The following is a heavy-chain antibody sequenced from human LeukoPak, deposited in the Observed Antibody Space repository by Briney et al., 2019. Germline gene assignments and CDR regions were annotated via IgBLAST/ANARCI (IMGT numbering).Heavy chain of an antibody. CDR3: ARALTVTDQPFMDV. CDR1: GGSISTYY. CDR2: INHSGNT. V-gene: IGHV4-34*01. D-gene: IGHD4-17*01. J-gene: IGHJ6*03. Sequence: PSETLSLTCTVSGGSISTYYWSWIRQPPGKGLEWIGEINHSGNTNYNPSLKSRVTISVDTSKNQFSLNLSSVTAADTSVYYCARALTVTDQPFMDVWGRGTTVTVSS.